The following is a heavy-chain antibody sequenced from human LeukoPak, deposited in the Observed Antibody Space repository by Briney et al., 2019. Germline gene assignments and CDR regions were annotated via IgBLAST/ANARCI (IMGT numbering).Heavy chain of an antibody. CDR2: INPNGGGT. CDR1: GYTFTGYY. CDR3: ASTYYYDSSGRNWFDS. V-gene: IGHV1-2*06. D-gene: IGHD3-22*01. J-gene: IGHJ5*01. Sequence: ASVKVSCKASGYTFTGYYMHWVRQAPGQGLEWMGRINPNGGGTNYAQKFQGRVTMTRDTPISTAYMELSRLRSDDTAVYYCASTYYYDSSGRNWFDSWGQGTLVTVSS.